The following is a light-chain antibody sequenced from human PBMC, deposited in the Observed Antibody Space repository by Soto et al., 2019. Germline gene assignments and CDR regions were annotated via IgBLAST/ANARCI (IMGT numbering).Light chain of an antibody. V-gene: IGLV1-40*01. CDR3: QSYDNSLSAL. CDR2: GNS. CDR1: SSNIGAGYD. J-gene: IGLJ1*01. Sequence: QSVLTQPPSVSGAPGQRVTISCTGSSSNIGAGYDVHWYQHLPGTAPKLLIYGNSNRPSGVPDRFSGSKSGTSASLAITGLQAEDEAVYYCQSYDNSLSALFGTGTKLTVL.